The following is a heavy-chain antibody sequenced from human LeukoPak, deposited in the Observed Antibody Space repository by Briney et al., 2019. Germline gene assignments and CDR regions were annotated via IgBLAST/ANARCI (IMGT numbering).Heavy chain of an antibody. J-gene: IGHJ4*02. CDR2: IYWDDDK. CDR1: GFSLSTSGVG. D-gene: IGHD3-9*01. V-gene: IGHV2-5*02. CDR3: ARILLRYFDWLLNFDY. Sequence: ESGPTLVNPTQTLTLTCTFSGFSLSTSGVGVGWIRQPPGKALEWLALIYWDDDKRYSPSLKSRLTITMDTSKNQVVLTMTNMDPVDTATYYCARILLRYFDWLLNFDYWGQGTLVTVSS.